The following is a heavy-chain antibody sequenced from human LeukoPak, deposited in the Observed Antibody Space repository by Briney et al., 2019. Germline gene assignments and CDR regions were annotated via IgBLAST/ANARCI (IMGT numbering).Heavy chain of an antibody. V-gene: IGHV3-7*01. CDR3: ARSLWPEDN. D-gene: IGHD3-16*01. J-gene: IGHJ4*02. CDR1: GFTVSSNY. CDR2: INQDGSEK. Sequence: PGGSLRLSCAASGFTVSSNYMSWARQAPGQGLEWVANINQDGSEKNHVDSVKGRFTISRDNARTSFYLQMNSLRAEDTAIYYCARSLWPEDNWGQGTLVTVSS.